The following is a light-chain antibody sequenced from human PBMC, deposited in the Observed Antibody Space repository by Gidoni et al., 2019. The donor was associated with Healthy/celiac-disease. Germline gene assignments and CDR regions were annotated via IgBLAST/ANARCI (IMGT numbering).Light chain of an antibody. V-gene: IGKV1-8*01. CDR1: QGISSY. CDR2: AAS. Sequence: AIRMTQSPSSFSASTGDRVTITCRAGQGISSYFAWYQQEPGKAPKLQIYAASSLQSGVPSRFSGSGSGTDFTVTISCLQSEDFATDYCQQYYIYPYTCGQGTKLEIK. CDR3: QQYYIYPYT. J-gene: IGKJ2*01.